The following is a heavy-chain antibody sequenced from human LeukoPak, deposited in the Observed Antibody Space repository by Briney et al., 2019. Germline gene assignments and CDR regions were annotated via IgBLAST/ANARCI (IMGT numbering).Heavy chain of an antibody. CDR3: AKDRGVEDDAFDI. D-gene: IGHD3-10*01. CDR2: ISGSGGGT. CDR1: GFTFSSYA. J-gene: IGHJ3*02. V-gene: IGHV3-23*01. Sequence: GGSLRLSCAASGFTFSSYAMSWVRQAPGKGLEWVSAISGSGGGTYYADSVKGRFTISRDNSKNTLYLQMNSLRAEDTAVYCCAKDRGVEDDAFDIWGQGTMVTVSS.